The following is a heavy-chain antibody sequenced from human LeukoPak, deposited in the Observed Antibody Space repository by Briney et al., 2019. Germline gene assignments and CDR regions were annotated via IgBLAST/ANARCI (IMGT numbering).Heavy chain of an antibody. Sequence: ASVKVSCKASGYTFTGYYMHWVRQAPGQGLEWMGWINPNSGGTNYAQKFQGRVTMTRDTSISTAYMELSRLRSDDTAVYYCAKVDFSPAGYQVGGWFDPWGQGTLVTVSS. V-gene: IGHV1-2*02. D-gene: IGHD1-26*01. CDR3: AKVDFSPAGYQVGGWFDP. CDR1: GYTFTGYY. J-gene: IGHJ5*02. CDR2: INPNSGGT.